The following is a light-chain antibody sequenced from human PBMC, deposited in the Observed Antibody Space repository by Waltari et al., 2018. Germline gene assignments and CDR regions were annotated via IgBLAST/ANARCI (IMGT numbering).Light chain of an antibody. J-gene: IGKJ4*01. Sequence: DIQMTQTPSSLSASVGDRVTITCRASQSISSYLNWYQQKPGKAPKLLIYAASSLQSGVTSRFSGSRSSTDFALTITSLQPEDLGTYYCQQTYSTPGLTFGRGTKVAIK. CDR1: QSISSY. CDR3: QQTYSTPGLT. CDR2: AAS. V-gene: IGKV1-39*01.